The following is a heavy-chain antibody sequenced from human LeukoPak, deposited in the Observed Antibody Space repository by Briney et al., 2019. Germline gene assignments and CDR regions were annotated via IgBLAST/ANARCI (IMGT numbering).Heavy chain of an antibody. J-gene: IGHJ6*02. V-gene: IGHV4-59*10. CDR1: GGSFSGYY. CDR2: IYTSGST. D-gene: IGHD3-10*01. Sequence: SETLSLTCAVYGGSFSGYYWSWIRQPAGKGLEWIGRIYTSGSTNYNPSLKSRVTMSVDTSKNQFSLKLSSVTAADTAVYYCARTSGGTDMDVWGQGTTVTVSS. CDR3: ARTSGGTDMDV.